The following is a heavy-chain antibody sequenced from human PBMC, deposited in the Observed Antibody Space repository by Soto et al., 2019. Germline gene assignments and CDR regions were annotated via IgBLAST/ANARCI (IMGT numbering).Heavy chain of an antibody. Sequence: ASVKVSCKASGYTFTSYYMHWVRQAPGQGLEWMGIINPSGGSTSYAQKFQGRVTMTRDTSTSTVYMELSSLRSEDTAVYYCARRTPPEYYYDSSCYYRGRFDYWGQGTLVTVSS. J-gene: IGHJ4*02. CDR2: INPSGGST. CDR1: GYTFTSYY. D-gene: IGHD3-22*01. CDR3: ARRTPPEYYYDSSCYYRGRFDY. V-gene: IGHV1-46*01.